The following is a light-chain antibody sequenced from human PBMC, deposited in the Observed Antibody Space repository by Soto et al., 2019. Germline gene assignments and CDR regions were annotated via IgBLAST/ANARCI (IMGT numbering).Light chain of an antibody. Sequence: SYELTQPPSVSVSPGQTASVTCSGNKLGDKYACWYQQKPGQSPVLVIYQDGKRPSGIPERFSGSNSGNTATLTISGTQAMDEADYYCQAWDSSTAKVLFGGGTKVTVL. CDR1: KLGDKY. J-gene: IGLJ2*01. CDR2: QDG. V-gene: IGLV3-1*01. CDR3: QAWDSSTAKVL.